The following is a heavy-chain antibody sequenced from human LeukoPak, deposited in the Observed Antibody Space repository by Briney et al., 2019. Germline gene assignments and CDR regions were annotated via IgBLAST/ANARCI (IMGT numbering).Heavy chain of an antibody. V-gene: IGHV4-38-2*02. Sequence: SETLSLTCTVSGYSISSGYYWGWIRQPPGKGLKWIGSISHSGSTYYNPSLKSRVTISVDTSKNQFSLTLTSVTAADTALYYCTRELAGTTVEDWGQGTLVTVSS. D-gene: IGHD1-1*01. J-gene: IGHJ4*02. CDR1: GYSISSGYY. CDR3: TRELAGTTVED. CDR2: ISHSGST.